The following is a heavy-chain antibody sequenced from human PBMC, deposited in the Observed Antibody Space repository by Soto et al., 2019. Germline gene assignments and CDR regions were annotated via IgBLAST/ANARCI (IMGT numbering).Heavy chain of an antibody. D-gene: IGHD3-22*01. Sequence: SETLSLTCTVSGGSISSGGYYWSWIRQHPGKGLEWIGYIYYSGSTYYNPSLKSRVTISVDTSKNQFSLKLSSVTAADTAVYYCARVIKYYYDSSGYYHYYYGMDVWGQGTTVTVSS. CDR3: ARVIKYYYDSSGYYHYYYGMDV. CDR2: IYYSGST. V-gene: IGHV4-31*03. CDR1: GGSISSGGYY. J-gene: IGHJ6*02.